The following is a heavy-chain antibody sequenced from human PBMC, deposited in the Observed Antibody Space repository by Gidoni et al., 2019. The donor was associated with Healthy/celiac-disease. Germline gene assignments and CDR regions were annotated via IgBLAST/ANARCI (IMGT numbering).Heavy chain of an antibody. CDR2: SNHSGST. J-gene: IGHJ6*03. CDR1: GGSFSGSY. Sequence: QVQLQQWGAGLFKPSETLSLTCAVYGGSFSGSYWSWIRQPPGTGLEWIGESNHSGSTNYNPSLKSRVTISVDTSKIPLSLKMSSGTAADTAVYYCARVGAGLKKSWRYYYMDVWGKGTTVTVSS. D-gene: IGHD6-13*01. CDR3: ARVGAGLKKSWRYYYMDV. V-gene: IGHV4-34*01.